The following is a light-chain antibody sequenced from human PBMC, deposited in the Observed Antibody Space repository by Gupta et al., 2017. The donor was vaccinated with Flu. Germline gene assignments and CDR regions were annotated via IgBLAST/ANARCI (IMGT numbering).Light chain of an antibody. CDR2: EVT. J-gene: IGLJ3*02. Sequence: QSALTQPASVSGPPGQSITISCPGTSSDVGGYNYVSWYQQHPSTAPKLMSYEVTNRPSGVSNRFAGSKSGHTASLTISELQAEDEADYYCSSYTDSRAWVFGGGTKLAVL. CDR3: SSYTDSRAWV. CDR1: SSDVGGYNY. V-gene: IGLV2-14*01.